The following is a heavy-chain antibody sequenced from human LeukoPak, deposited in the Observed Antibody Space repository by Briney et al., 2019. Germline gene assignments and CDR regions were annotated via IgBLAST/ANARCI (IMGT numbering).Heavy chain of an antibody. CDR3: ARGSYDFWSGYPNWFDP. J-gene: IGHJ5*02. V-gene: IGHV1-2*06. CDR1: GYTFTGYY. Sequence: ASVKVSCKASGYTFTGYYMHWVRLAPGQGLEWMGRINPNSGGTNYAQKFQGRVTMTRDTSISTAYMELSRLRSDDTAVYYCARGSYDFWSGYPNWFDPWGQGTLVTVSS. CDR2: INPNSGGT. D-gene: IGHD3-3*01.